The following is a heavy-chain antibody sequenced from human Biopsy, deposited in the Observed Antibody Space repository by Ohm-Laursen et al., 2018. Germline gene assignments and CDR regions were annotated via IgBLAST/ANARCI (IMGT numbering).Heavy chain of an antibody. D-gene: IGHD2-15*01. CDR3: GNEVHGRDY. V-gene: IGHV4-34*08. CDR2: INQSGRT. CDR1: GKTFSDYY. Sequence: GTLSLTWEVYGKTFSDYYWSWIRQPPGKGLEWIGQINQSGRTNYNPSLKSRVNISADKSNNQFSLKLTSVTPADTAVYFCGNEVHGRDYWGLGALVTVSS. J-gene: IGHJ4*02.